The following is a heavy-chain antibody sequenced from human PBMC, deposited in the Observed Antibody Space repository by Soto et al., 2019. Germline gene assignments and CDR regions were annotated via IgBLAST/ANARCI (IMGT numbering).Heavy chain of an antibody. J-gene: IGHJ6*02. D-gene: IGHD2-8*01. CDR1: GFTFSSYS. V-gene: IGHV3-21*01. CDR2: ITRNSDI. CDR3: ARQEPEWHLAYGLDV. Sequence: GGSLRLSCAASGFTFSSYSMHWVRQAPGKGLEWVSAITRNSDIYYADSVKGRFTISRDNAQNSVSLQMDSLRAEDTAVYYCARQEPEWHLAYGLDVWGQGTTVTVSS.